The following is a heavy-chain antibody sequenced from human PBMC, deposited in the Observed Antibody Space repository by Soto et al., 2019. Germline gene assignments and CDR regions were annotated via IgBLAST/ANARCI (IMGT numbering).Heavy chain of an antibody. Sequence: QVQLVQSGGELRKPGASVKVSCEASGYSFRSYGINWVRQAPGQGLEWMGWINPYNGNRNYAQKFQDRITMTTDTSTNTVYMELRSLRPDDTAVYYCARDRLRGYDSSGFYSWGQGTLVIVSS. V-gene: IGHV1-18*01. CDR1: GYSFRSYG. D-gene: IGHD3-22*01. CDR3: ARDRLRGYDSSGFYS. J-gene: IGHJ5*02. CDR2: INPYNGNR.